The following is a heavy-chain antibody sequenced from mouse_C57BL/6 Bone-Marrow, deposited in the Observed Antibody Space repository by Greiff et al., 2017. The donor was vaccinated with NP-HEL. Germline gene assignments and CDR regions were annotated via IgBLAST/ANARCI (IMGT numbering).Heavy chain of an antibody. CDR3: ARRHYSNYLAY. CDR2: ISNLAYSI. CDR1: GFTFSDYG. V-gene: IGHV5-15*04. Sequence: EVQLVESGGGLLQPGGSLKLSCSASGFTFSDYGMAWVRQAPRKGPEWVAFISNLAYSIYYADTVTGRFTISRENAKNTLYLEMSSLRSEDTAMYYCARRHYSNYLAYWGQGTLVTVSA. D-gene: IGHD2-5*01. J-gene: IGHJ3*01.